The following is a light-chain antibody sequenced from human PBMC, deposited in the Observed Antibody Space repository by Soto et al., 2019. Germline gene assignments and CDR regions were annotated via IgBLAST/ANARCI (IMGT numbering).Light chain of an antibody. CDR2: RNN. Sequence: QSVLTQPPSASGTPGQRVTISCSGSSSNIGSNYVYWYQQLPGTAPKLLIYRNNQRPSGVPDRCSGSKSGTSASLAISGLRSEDDADYYCAAWDDSLSAVVFGGRTKLTVL. V-gene: IGLV1-47*01. CDR1: SSNIGSNY. CDR3: AAWDDSLSAVV. J-gene: IGLJ2*01.